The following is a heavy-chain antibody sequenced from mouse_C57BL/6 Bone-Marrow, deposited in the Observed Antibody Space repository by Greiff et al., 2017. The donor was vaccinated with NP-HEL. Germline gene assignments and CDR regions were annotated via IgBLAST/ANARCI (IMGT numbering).Heavy chain of an antibody. V-gene: IGHV1-62-2*01. J-gene: IGHJ1*03. D-gene: IGHD1-1*02. CDR1: GYTFTEYT. Sequence: QVHVKQSGAELVKPGASVKLSCKASGYTFTEYTIHWVKQRSGQGLEWIGWFYPGSGSIKYNEKFKDKATLTADKSSSTVYMDLSRLTSEASAVFFCARRGEYFGGRCGYCDVWGTGTTVTVSS. CDR2: FYPGSGSI. CDR3: ARRGEYFGGRCGYCDV.